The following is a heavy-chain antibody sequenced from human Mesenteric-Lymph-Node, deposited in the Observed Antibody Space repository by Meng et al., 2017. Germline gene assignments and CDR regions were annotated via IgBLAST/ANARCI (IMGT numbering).Heavy chain of an antibody. J-gene: IGHJ4*02. Sequence: GGSLRLSCAASGFTLGTYAMSWVRQAPGKGLEWVSAIGLDRITHHSDSVKGRFTISRDYSGSPLYLQMNSLRAEDTAVYYCARDRYFDYWGQGTLVTVSS. CDR1: GFTLGTYA. CDR3: ARDRYFDY. CDR2: IGLDRIT. V-gene: IGHV3-23*01.